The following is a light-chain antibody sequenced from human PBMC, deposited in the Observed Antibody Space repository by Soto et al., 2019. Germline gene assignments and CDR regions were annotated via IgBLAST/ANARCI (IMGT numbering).Light chain of an antibody. CDR3: QQRNTGGGYT. CDR2: RAS. V-gene: IGKV3-11*01. J-gene: IGKJ2*01. Sequence: EIVLTQSPATLSLSPGERATLSCRASQSATSSLAWYQQKPGQAPRLLIYRASNRGTGIPARFSGSGSGTDFTLPISSLEPEDFAINYCQQRNTGGGYTFGQGTKLEIK. CDR1: QSATSS.